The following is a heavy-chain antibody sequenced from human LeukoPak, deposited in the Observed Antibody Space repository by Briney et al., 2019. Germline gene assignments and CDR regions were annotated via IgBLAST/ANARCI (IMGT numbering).Heavy chain of an antibody. D-gene: IGHD2-15*01. Sequence: ASVKVSCKASGYTFTGYYMHWVRQAPGQGLEWMGWINPNSGGTNYAQKFQGRVTMTRDTSISTAYMELSRLRSDDTAVYYCARATGYCSGGSCYSWYYFDYWSQGTLVTVSS. J-gene: IGHJ4*02. CDR3: ARATGYCSGGSCYSWYYFDY. CDR1: GYTFTGYY. V-gene: IGHV1-2*02. CDR2: INPNSGGT.